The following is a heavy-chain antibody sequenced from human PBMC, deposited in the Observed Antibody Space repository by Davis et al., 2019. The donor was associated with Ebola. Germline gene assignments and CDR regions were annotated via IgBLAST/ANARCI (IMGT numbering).Heavy chain of an antibody. CDR1: GGPFSGYY. Sequence: SQTLSLTRAVYGGPFSGYYWSWIRQPSRKGLEGIGEINHSGSSNYNTSLKSRVTISVDTSKNQFSLKLSPVTAADTAVYYCERGDRGCYVAGYWGQGTLVTVSS. V-gene: IGHV4-34*01. J-gene: IGHJ4*02. D-gene: IGHD1-26*01. CDR3: ERGDRGCYVAGY. CDR2: INHSGSS.